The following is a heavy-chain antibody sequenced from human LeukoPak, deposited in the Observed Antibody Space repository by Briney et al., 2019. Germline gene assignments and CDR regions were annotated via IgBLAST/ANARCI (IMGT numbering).Heavy chain of an antibody. V-gene: IGHV3-30*02. Sequence: GGSLRLSCAASGFIFSNDAMHWVRQAPGKGLEWVAFIWSDGSNKYYADSVKGRFTISRDNSEDTLYLQMNSLRVEDTAVYYCAKESVLMVYALDYRGQGTLVTVSS. CDR2: IWSDGSNK. CDR1: GFIFSNDA. D-gene: IGHD2-8*01. J-gene: IGHJ4*02. CDR3: AKESVLMVYALDY.